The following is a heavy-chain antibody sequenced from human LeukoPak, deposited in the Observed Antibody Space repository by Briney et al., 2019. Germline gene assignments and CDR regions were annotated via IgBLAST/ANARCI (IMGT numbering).Heavy chain of an antibody. V-gene: IGHV4-30-2*01. D-gene: IGHD4-17*01. Sequence: SETLSLTCTVSGGSISSSSYYWGWIRQPPGKGLEWIGYIYHSGSTYYNPSLKSRVTISVDRSKNQFSLKLSSVTAADTAVYYCARANGFNYGDYVSYYYGMDVWGQGTTVTVSS. CDR2: IYHSGST. J-gene: IGHJ6*02. CDR1: GGSISSSSYY. CDR3: ARANGFNYGDYVSYYYGMDV.